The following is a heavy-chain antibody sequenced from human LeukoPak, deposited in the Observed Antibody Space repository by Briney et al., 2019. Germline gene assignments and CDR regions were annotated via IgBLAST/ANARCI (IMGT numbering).Heavy chain of an antibody. D-gene: IGHD3-10*01. J-gene: IGHJ4*02. CDR2: ISYDGSTK. Sequence: GRSLRLSCAASGFTFSDYGMHWVHQAPGKGLEWVAVISYDGSTKYYADSVKGRFTISRDNSKNTLYLQMNSLRVEDTAVYYCADESGLDYWGRGTLVTVSS. V-gene: IGHV3-30*03. CDR1: GFTFSDYG. CDR3: ADESGLDY.